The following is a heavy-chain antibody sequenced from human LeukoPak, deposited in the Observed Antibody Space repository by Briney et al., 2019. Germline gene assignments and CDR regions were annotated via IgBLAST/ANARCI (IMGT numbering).Heavy chain of an antibody. D-gene: IGHD2-2*01. J-gene: IGHJ3*02. Sequence: SETLSLTCTVSGGSISSHYWSWIRRPPGKGLEWIGYIYTSGSTNYNPSLESRVTISVDTSKNQFSLNLSSVTAADTAVYYCARQKCTSASCLTKNAFDIWGQGTMVAVSS. CDR2: IYTSGST. V-gene: IGHV4-59*08. CDR1: GGSISSHY. CDR3: ARQKCTSASCLTKNAFDI.